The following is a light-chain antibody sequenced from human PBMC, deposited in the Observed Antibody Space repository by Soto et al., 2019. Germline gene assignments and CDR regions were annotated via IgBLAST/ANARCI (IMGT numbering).Light chain of an antibody. Sequence: EIVMTQYPATLSVSPGERATLSCRASQSVSSNLAWYQQKPGQAPSLLIYGASTRATGVPARFSGSGSGTDFTLTISSLQSEDFAVYYCQQYNNWPPITFGQGTRLEIK. V-gene: IGKV3-15*01. CDR1: QSVSSN. CDR3: QQYNNWPPIT. J-gene: IGKJ5*01. CDR2: GAS.